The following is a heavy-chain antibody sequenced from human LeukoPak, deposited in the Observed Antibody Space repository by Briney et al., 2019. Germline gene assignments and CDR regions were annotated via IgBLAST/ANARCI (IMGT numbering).Heavy chain of an antibody. CDR1: GFTFSSYE. J-gene: IGHJ3*02. Sequence: PGGSLRLSRAASGFTFSSYEMNWVRQAPGKGLEWVSYISSSGSTIYYADSVKGRFTISRDNAKNSLFLQMNSLRAEDTAAYYCARGPFPYYYDSSGYRKRAFDIWGQGTMVTVSS. CDR2: ISSSGSTI. CDR3: ARGPFPYYYDSSGYRKRAFDI. V-gene: IGHV3-48*03. D-gene: IGHD3-22*01.